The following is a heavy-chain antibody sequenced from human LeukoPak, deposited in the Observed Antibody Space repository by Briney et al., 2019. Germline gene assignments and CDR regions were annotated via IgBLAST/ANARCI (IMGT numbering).Heavy chain of an antibody. CDR1: GYIFTNYG. CDR2: ISTYNGNT. CDR3: ARDEGIAVAAYYFDY. D-gene: IGHD6-19*01. Sequence: ASVKVSCKASGYIFTNYGISWVRQAPGQGLEWLGWISTYNGNTNSAQKFQGRVTMTRDTSTSTVYMELSSLRSEDTAVYYCARDEGIAVAAYYFDYWGQGTLVTVSS. V-gene: IGHV1-18*01. J-gene: IGHJ4*02.